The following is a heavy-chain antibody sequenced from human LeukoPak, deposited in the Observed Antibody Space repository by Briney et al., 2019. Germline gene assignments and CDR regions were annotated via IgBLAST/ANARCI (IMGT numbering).Heavy chain of an antibody. CDR1: GYSFTNYW. CDR3: ARRLPSVETFDY. V-gene: IGHV5-51*01. J-gene: IGHJ4*02. D-gene: IGHD5-24*01. Sequence: GESLKISCKGSGYSFTNYWIAWVRHMPGKGLEWMGIIYPGDSDTRYNPSFQGQVTISADKSISAAYLQWSNLKASDTAVYYCARRLPSVETFDYWGQGPLVTVSS. CDR2: IYPGDSDT.